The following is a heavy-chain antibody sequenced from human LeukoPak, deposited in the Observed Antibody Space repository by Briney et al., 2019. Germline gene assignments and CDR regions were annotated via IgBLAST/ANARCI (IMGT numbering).Heavy chain of an antibody. D-gene: IGHD3-10*01. CDR2: IDNDGHGI. V-gene: IGHV3-74*01. J-gene: IGHJ4*02. CDR3: AKGYGSGSSRYYFDY. CDR1: GFSFSGYW. Sequence: PGGSLRLSCAASGFSFSGYWMHWVRQGPEKGLELVSRIDNDGHGIIYADSVKGRFTISRDNSKNTLYLQMNSLRAEDTAVYYCAKGYGSGSSRYYFDYWGQGTLVTVSS.